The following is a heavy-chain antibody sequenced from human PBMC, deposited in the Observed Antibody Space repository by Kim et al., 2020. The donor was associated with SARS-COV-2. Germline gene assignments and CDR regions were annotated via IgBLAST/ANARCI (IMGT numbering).Heavy chain of an antibody. Sequence: FTISRDNAKNSLYLQMNSLRAEDTAVYYCARGGPWQLVQRSPVVYYGMDVWGQGTTVTVSS. J-gene: IGHJ6*02. CDR3: ARGGPWQLVQRSPVVYYGMDV. V-gene: IGHV3-11*06. D-gene: IGHD6-6*01.